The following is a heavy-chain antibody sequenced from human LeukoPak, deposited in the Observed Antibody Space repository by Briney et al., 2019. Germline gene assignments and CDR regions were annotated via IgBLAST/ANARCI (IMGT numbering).Heavy chain of an antibody. V-gene: IGHV3-33*01. Sequence: SCKASGYTFTGYYMHWVRQAPGKGLEWVAVIWYDGSNKYYADSVKGRFTISRDNSKNTLYLQMNSLRAEDTAVYYCASQWGYYGSGSYRFDYWGQGTLVTVSS. CDR2: IWYDGSNK. D-gene: IGHD3-10*01. CDR1: GYTFTGYY. CDR3: ASQWGYYGSGSYRFDY. J-gene: IGHJ4*02.